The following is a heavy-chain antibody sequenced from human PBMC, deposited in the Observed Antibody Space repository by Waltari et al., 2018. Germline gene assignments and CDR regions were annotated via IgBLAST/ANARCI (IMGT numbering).Heavy chain of an antibody. D-gene: IGHD1-1*01. V-gene: IGHV1-2*06. CDR1: GYTFTGYY. Sequence: QVQLVQSGAEVKKPGASVKVSCKASGYTFTGYYMHWVRQATGQGLEWMGRIKPNKGGTNYAQKFQGRVTMTRDTSISTAYMELSRLRSDDTAVYYCARVQDAWRSEAFDIWGQGTMVTVSS. CDR3: ARVQDAWRSEAFDI. J-gene: IGHJ3*02. CDR2: IKPNKGGT.